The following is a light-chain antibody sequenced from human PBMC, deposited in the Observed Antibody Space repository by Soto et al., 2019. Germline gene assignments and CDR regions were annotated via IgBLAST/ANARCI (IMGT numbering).Light chain of an antibody. V-gene: IGKV1-9*01. CDR3: QQLNSYPIT. CDR1: QGISSY. J-gene: IGKJ5*01. Sequence: DIQLTQSPSFLSASVGDRVTITCRASQGISSYLAWYQQKPGKAPKLLIYAASTLQSGVPSGFSGSGSGTEFTLTISRLQPEDFATYYCQQLNSYPITFGQGTRLEIK. CDR2: AAS.